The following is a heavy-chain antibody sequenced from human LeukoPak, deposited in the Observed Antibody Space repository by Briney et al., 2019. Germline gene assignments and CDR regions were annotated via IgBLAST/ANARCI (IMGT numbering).Heavy chain of an antibody. D-gene: IGHD3-10*01. CDR2: ISAYNGNT. CDR3: AKTQDYYGSGSYAFDI. V-gene: IGHV1-18*01. J-gene: IGHJ3*02. Sequence: ASVKVSCKASGYTFTSYGISWVRQAPRQGLERMGRISAYNGNTNYAQKLQGRVTMTTDTSTSTAYMELRSLRSDDTAVYYCAKTQDYYGSGSYAFDIWGQGTMVTVSS. CDR1: GYTFTSYG.